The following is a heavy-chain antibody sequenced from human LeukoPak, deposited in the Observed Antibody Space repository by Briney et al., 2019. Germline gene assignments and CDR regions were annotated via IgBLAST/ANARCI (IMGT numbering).Heavy chain of an antibody. J-gene: IGHJ5*02. D-gene: IGHD3-22*01. CDR2: IIPIFGTA. CDR3: ARDATRTTYYYDSGSEP. Sequence: SVKVSCKASGGTFSSYAISWVRQAPGQGLEWMGGIIPIFGTANYAQKFQGRVTITADKSTSTAYMELSSLRSEDTAVYYCARDATRTTYYYDSGSEPWGQGTLVTVSS. V-gene: IGHV1-69*06. CDR1: GGTFSSYA.